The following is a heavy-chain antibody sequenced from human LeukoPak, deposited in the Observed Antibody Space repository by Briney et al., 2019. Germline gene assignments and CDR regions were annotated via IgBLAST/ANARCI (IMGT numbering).Heavy chain of an antibody. J-gene: IGHJ4*02. D-gene: IGHD2-2*01. CDR3: TTALGCSSTSCALDY. CDR2: IKSKTDGGTT. CDR1: GFTFSNAW. Sequence: GGSLRLSCAASGFTFSNAWMNWVRQAPGKGLEWVGRIKSKTDGGTTDYAAPVKGRFTISRDDSKNTLYLQMNSLKTEDTAVYYCTTALGCSSTSCALDYWGQGTLVTVSS. V-gene: IGHV3-15*07.